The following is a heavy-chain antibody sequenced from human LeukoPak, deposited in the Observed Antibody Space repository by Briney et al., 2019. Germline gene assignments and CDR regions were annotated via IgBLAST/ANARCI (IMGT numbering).Heavy chain of an antibody. V-gene: IGHV1-69-2*01. Sequence: GASVKVSCKVSGYTFTDYCMHWVQQAPGKGLEWMGLVDPEDGETIYAEKFQGRVTITADTSTDTAYMELSSLRSEDTAVYYCAIDFWSGYYSDWGQGTLVTVSS. D-gene: IGHD3-3*01. J-gene: IGHJ4*02. CDR3: AIDFWSGYYSD. CDR2: VDPEDGET. CDR1: GYTFTDYC.